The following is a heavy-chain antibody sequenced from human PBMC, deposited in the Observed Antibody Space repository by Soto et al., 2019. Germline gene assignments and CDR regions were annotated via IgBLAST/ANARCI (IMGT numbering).Heavy chain of an antibody. V-gene: IGHV5-51*01. CDR2: IYPGDSDT. D-gene: IGHD3-9*01. J-gene: IGHJ6*02. CDR3: ARGGNYDTLTGYYYGMDV. Sequence: GESLKISCKGSGYSFTSYWIGWVRQMPGKGLEWMGIIYPGDSDTRYSPSFQGQVTISADKSISTAYLQWSSLKASDTAMYYCARGGNYDTLTGYYYGMDVWGQGTTVTVSS. CDR1: GYSFTSYW.